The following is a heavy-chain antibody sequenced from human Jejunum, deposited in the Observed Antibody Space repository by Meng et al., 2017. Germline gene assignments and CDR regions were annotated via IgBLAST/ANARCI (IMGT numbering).Heavy chain of an antibody. Sequence: VQAGAEVKKPGATVMFSRKAYGDTFTSYSMHLVRQAPGQGLEWVGIIDPSGLSKTFAQKFHARLTITRDTSTSTVYMELNFLRPEDTAVYYCTRDNDSGGYLELDYWGQGTLVTVSS. V-gene: IGHV1-46*01. D-gene: IGHD3-22*01. CDR3: TRDNDSGGYLELDY. CDR2: IDPSGLSK. J-gene: IGHJ4*02. CDR1: GDTFTSYS.